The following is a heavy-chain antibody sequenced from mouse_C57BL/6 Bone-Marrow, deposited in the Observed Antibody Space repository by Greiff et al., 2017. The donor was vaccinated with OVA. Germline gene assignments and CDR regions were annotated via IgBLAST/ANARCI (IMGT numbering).Heavy chain of an antibody. CDR1: GYTFTSYW. J-gene: IGHJ2*01. V-gene: IGHV1-55*01. CDR3: ASRLPSKYYFDY. Sequence: QVQLQQPGAELVKPGASVKMSCKASGYTFTSYWITWVKQSPGQGLEWIGDIYPGSGSTNYNEKFKSKATLTVDTSSSTAYMQLSSLTSEDSAVYYCASRLPSKYYFDYWGQGTTLTVSS. CDR2: IYPGSGST. D-gene: IGHD2-2*01.